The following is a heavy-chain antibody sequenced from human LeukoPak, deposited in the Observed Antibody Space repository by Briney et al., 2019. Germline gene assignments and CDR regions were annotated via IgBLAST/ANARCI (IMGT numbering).Heavy chain of an antibody. CDR2: INPNSGGT. D-gene: IGHD5-18*01. V-gene: IGHV1-2*02. CDR1: GYTFTGYY. CDR3: ARGLRGYSYGLTYDAFDI. J-gene: IGHJ3*02. Sequence: ASVKVSCKASGYTFTGYYMHWVRQAPGQGLEWIGWINPNSGGTNYAQKFQGRVTMTRDTSISTAYMELSRLRSDDTAVYYCARGLRGYSYGLTYDAFDIWGQGTMVTVSS.